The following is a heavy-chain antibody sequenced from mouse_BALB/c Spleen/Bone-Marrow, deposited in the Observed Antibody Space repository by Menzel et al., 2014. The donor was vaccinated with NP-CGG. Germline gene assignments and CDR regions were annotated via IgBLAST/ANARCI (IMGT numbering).Heavy chain of an antibody. CDR1: GFTFTDYY. CDR2: IRNKANGYTT. J-gene: IGHJ2*01. CDR3: ARDRAARATGYYFDY. D-gene: IGHD3-1*01. Sequence: EVKLMESGGGLVQPGGSLRLSCATSGFTFTDYYVSWVRQPPGKALEWLGFIRNKANGYTTEYSASVKGRFTISRDNSQSILYLQMNTLRAEDSATYYCARDRAARATGYYFDYWGQGTTLTVSS. V-gene: IGHV7-3*02.